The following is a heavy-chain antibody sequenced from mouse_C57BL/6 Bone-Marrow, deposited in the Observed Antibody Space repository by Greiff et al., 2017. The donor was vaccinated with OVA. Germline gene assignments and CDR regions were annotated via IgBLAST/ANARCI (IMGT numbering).Heavy chain of an antibody. J-gene: IGHJ1*03. CDR1: GYSFTGYY. Sequence: EVQLVESGPELVKPGASVKISCKASGYSFTGYYMNWVKQSPEKSLEWIGEINPSTGGTTYNQKFKAKATLTVDKSSSTAYMQLKSLTSEDSAVYYCARYYYGSSYCWYFDVWGTGTTVTVSS. V-gene: IGHV1-42*01. D-gene: IGHD1-1*01. CDR2: INPSTGGT. CDR3: ARYYYGSSYCWYFDV.